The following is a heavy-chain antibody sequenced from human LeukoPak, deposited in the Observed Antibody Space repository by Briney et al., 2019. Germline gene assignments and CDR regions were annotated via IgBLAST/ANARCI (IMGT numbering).Heavy chain of an antibody. CDR3: ARATTTRTRFDY. J-gene: IGHJ4*02. CDR1: GFTVSSNY. CDR2: IYSGGST. V-gene: IGHV3-53*01. Sequence: GGSRRLSCAASGFTVSSNYMSWVRQAPGKGLEWVSVIYSGGSTYYADSVKGRFTISRDNSKNTLYLQMNSLRDEDTAVYFCARATTTRTRFDYWGQGTLDTVSS. D-gene: IGHD4-17*01.